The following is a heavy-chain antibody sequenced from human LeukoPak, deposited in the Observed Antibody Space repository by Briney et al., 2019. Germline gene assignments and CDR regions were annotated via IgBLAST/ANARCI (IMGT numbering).Heavy chain of an antibody. J-gene: IGHJ4*02. CDR2: TSSSSSYI. V-gene: IGHV3-21*01. CDR1: GFTFSSYS. Sequence: GGSLRLSCAASGFTFSSYSMNWVRQAPGKGLEWVSSTSSSSSYIYYADSVKGRFAISRDNAKNSLYLQMNSLRAEDTAVYYCARIPVAAAGTWLRDYWGQGTLVTVSS. D-gene: IGHD6-13*01. CDR3: ARIPVAAAGTWLRDY.